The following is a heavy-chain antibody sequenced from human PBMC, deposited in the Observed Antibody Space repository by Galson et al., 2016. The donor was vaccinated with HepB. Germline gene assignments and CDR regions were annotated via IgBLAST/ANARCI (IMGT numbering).Heavy chain of an antibody. J-gene: IGHJ6*02. CDR3: ARGYYDFWSDYYGGYYYGLDV. V-gene: IGHV1-8*01. CDR2: MNPNTGNT. D-gene: IGHD3-3*01. CDR1: GYTLSSYD. Sequence: SVKVSCKASGYTLSSYDINWVRQVTGQGLEWMGWMNPNTGNTGYAQRFQGRVTMTRDTSISTVYMELSSLTSEDTAVYYCARGYYDFWSDYYGGYYYGLDVWGPGTTVTVSS.